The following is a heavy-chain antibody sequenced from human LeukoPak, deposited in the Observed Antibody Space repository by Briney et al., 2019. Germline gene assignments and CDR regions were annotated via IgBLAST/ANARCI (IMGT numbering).Heavy chain of an antibody. CDR2: INPNSGGT. V-gene: IGHV1-2*04. CDR3: ARGGYSSGWSVFDY. CDR1: GYTFTGYY. J-gene: IGHJ4*02. Sequence: ASVKVSCKASGYTFTGYYMHWVRQAPGQGLEWMGWINPNSGGTNYAQKFQGWVTMTRDASISTAYMELSRLRSDDTAVYYCARGGYSSGWSVFDYSGQGTLVTVSS. D-gene: IGHD6-19*01.